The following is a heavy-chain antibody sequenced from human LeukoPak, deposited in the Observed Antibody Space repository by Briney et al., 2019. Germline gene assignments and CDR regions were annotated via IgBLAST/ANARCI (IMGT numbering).Heavy chain of an antibody. Sequence: GGSLRLSCAASGFTFDDYAMHWVRQAPGKGLEWVSLISGDGGSTYYADSVKGRFTISRDNSKNSLYLQMNSLRTEDTALYYCAKERFPRGGSSANCFAPWGRETRVTVS. CDR2: ISGDGGST. CDR3: AKERFPRGGSSANCFAP. D-gene: IGHD3-16*01. J-gene: IGHJ5*02. CDR1: GFTFDDYA. V-gene: IGHV3-43*02.